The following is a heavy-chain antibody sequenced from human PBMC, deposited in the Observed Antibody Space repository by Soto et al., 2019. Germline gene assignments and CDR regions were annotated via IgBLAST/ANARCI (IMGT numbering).Heavy chain of an antibody. CDR2: ISPSGGSI. CDR1: GFTFTAYS. D-gene: IGHD7-27*01. Sequence: DVQLAESGGGLVKPGGSLRLSCAASGFTFTAYSMNWVRQAPGQGLEWVSSISPSGGSISFTDSVKGRFTLSRDNAKDSVSLQMNSLRAEDTAVYYCARSLRLIGDRKNDAFDIWGQGTLVTVSS. J-gene: IGHJ3*02. CDR3: ARSLRLIGDRKNDAFDI. V-gene: IGHV3-21*04.